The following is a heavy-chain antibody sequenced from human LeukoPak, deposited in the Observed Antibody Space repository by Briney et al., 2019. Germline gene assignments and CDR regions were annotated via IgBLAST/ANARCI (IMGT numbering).Heavy chain of an antibody. CDR2: IYISGST. J-gene: IGHJ4*02. Sequence: PSETLSLTCTVSGGSISSGSYYWSWIRQPAGKGLEWIGRIYISGSTNYNPSLKSRVTISVDTSKNQFSLKLSSVTAADTAVYYCAREETYYYDSSGYYLYYFDYWGQGTLVTVSS. D-gene: IGHD3-22*01. CDR3: AREETYYYDSSGYYLYYFDY. V-gene: IGHV4-61*02. CDR1: GGSISSGSYY.